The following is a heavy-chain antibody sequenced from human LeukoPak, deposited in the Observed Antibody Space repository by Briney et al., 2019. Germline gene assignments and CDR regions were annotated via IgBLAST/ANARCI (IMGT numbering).Heavy chain of an antibody. CDR2: ISYDGSNK. Sequence: GGSLRLSCAASGFTFSSYAMHWVRQAPGKGLEWVAVISYDGSNKYYADSVKGRFTISRDNSKNTLYLQMNSLRAEDTAVYYCARERVEWFGEFYTSSYNWFDPWGQGTLVTVSS. D-gene: IGHD3-10*01. CDR3: ARERVEWFGEFYTSSYNWFDP. V-gene: IGHV3-30*04. CDR1: GFTFSSYA. J-gene: IGHJ5*02.